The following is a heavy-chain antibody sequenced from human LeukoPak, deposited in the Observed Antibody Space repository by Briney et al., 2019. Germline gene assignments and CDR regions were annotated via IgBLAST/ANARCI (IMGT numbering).Heavy chain of an antibody. D-gene: IGHD1-26*01. V-gene: IGHV3-7*03. J-gene: IGHJ4*02. Sequence: GGSLRLSCAASGFTFSSYWMCWVRQAPGKGLEWVANIKPDGSEKYYVDSVKGRFTISRDNAQNSLYLQMNSLRAEDTAIYYCVRDRGTYRPIDYWGQGTLVTVSS. CDR1: GFTFSSYW. CDR3: VRDRGTYRPIDY. CDR2: IKPDGSEK.